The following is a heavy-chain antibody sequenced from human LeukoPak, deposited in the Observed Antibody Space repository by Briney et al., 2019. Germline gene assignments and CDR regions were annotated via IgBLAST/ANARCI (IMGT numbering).Heavy chain of an antibody. CDR3: ARDLWAPYGMDV. Sequence: GGSLRLSCAPSGFTLVSYGMGWARQPPGKGLEWGANIKQGGREKYYVDSVKGRFTISRDNAKNSLYLQMNSLRAEDTAVYYCARDLWAPYGMDVWGQGTTVTVSS. V-gene: IGHV3-7*01. CDR1: GFTLVSYG. J-gene: IGHJ6*02. CDR2: IKQGGREK. D-gene: IGHD1-26*01.